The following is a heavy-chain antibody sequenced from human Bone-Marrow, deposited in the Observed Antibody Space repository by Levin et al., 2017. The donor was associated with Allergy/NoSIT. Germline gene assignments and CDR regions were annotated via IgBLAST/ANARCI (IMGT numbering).Heavy chain of an antibody. CDR3: ARDIVVVPAAMQTEPDY. V-gene: IGHV1-2*06. CDR1: GYTFTGYY. CDR2: INPNSGGT. J-gene: IGHJ4*02. Sequence: GESLKISCKASGYTFTGYYMHWVRQAPGQGLEWMGRINPNSGGTNYAQKFQGRVTMTRDTSISTAYMELSRLRSDDTAVYYCARDIVVVPAAMQTEPDYWGQGTLVTVSS. D-gene: IGHD2-2*01.